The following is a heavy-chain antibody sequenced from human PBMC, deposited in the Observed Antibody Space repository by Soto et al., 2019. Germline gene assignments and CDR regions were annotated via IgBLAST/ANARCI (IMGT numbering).Heavy chain of an antibody. Sequence: QVQLVQAGAEVKKPGSSVKVSCKASGGTFSSYAISWVRQAPGQGLEWMGGIIPIFGTANYAQKFQGRVTITADESTSTAYMELRSVRSEDTAVYYCAMDTAGGPYYYGMDVWGQGTTVTVSS. J-gene: IGHJ6*02. CDR2: IIPIFGTA. V-gene: IGHV1-69*01. D-gene: IGHD5-18*01. CDR3: AMDTAGGPYYYGMDV. CDR1: GGTFSSYA.